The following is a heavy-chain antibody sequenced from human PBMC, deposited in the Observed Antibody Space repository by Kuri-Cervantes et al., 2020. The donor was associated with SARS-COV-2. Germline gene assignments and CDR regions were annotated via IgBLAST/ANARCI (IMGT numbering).Heavy chain of an antibody. CDR2: IWNDGSNK. J-gene: IGHJ4*02. D-gene: IGHD3-10*01. V-gene: IGHV3-33*08. CDR3: ARDVGDSGSDY. Sequence: GESLKISCAASGFTFSTYDMYWVRQAPGKGLEWVAFIWNDGSNKYYADSVKGRFTISRDNSKNTLYLQMDSQRGDDTAVYYCARDVGDSGSDYWGQGTLVTVSS. CDR1: GFTFSTYD.